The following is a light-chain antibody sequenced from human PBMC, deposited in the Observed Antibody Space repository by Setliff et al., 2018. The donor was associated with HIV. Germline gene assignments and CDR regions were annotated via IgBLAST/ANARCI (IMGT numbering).Light chain of an antibody. Sequence: DIQMTQSPSTLSASVGDRVTITCRASQSINSYLAWYQQTPGKAPNLLIYKASSLESGVPPRFSGSGSGTEFTLTISSLQPDDFATYYCQQYNSYPYTFGQGTKVDIK. V-gene: IGKV1-5*03. CDR1: QSINSY. CDR3: QQYNSYPYT. CDR2: KAS. J-gene: IGKJ2*01.